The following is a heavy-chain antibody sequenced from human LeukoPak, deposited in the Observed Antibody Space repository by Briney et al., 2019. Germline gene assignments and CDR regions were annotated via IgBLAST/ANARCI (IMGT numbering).Heavy chain of an antibody. D-gene: IGHD3-3*01. Sequence: GGSLRLSCAASGFTFTNAYMNWVRQAPGKGLEWVGLIRSKTDGGTTDYAAPVKGRFIISRDDSKGTLSLQMNSLKNEDTAVYYCTTDGPPTIFGVDIINFDHWGQGTLVTVSS. CDR3: TTDGPPTIFGVDIINFDH. CDR1: GFTFTNAY. V-gene: IGHV3-15*01. J-gene: IGHJ4*02. CDR2: IRSKTDGGTT.